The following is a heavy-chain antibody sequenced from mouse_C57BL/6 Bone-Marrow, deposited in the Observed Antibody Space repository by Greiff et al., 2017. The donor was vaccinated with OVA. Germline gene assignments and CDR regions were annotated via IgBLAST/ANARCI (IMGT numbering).Heavy chain of an antibody. J-gene: IGHJ2*01. CDR3: ARDYDYDGDFDY. V-gene: IGHV3-6*01. D-gene: IGHD2-4*01. CDR2: ISYDGSN. CDR1: GYSITSGYY. Sequence: VQLQESGPGLVKPSQSLSLTCSVTGYSITSGYYWNWIRQFPGNKLEWMGYISYDGSNNYNPSLKNRISITRDTSKNQFFLKLNSVTTEDTATYYCARDYDYDGDFDYWGQGTTLTVSS.